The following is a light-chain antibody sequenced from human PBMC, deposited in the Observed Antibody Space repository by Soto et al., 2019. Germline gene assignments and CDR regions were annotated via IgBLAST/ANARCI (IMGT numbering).Light chain of an antibody. Sequence: DIQMAQSPSSLSAFVGDRVTINCRASRTISTYLNWYQKKPGRAPRLLIHSASSLQSGIPSRFTGSGSGTEFTLTISGLQPEDFATYYCQQSNSMPWTFGPGTEV. V-gene: IGKV1-39*01. CDR2: SAS. J-gene: IGKJ1*01. CDR1: RTISTY. CDR3: QQSNSMPWT.